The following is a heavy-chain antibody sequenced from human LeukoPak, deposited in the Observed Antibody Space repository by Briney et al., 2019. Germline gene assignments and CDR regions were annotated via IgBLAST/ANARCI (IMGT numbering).Heavy chain of an antibody. V-gene: IGHV3-23*01. Sequence: GGSLRLSCTASGFTFNSHAMSWVRQAPGKGLEWVSAISGSGGSTFYADSVRGRFTISRDNSKNTLYLQMNSLRAEDTALYYCAKDNDYTYNYFDYWGQGTLVTVSS. CDR1: GFTFNSHA. CDR2: ISGSGGST. J-gene: IGHJ4*02. CDR3: AKDNDYTYNYFDY. D-gene: IGHD3-16*01.